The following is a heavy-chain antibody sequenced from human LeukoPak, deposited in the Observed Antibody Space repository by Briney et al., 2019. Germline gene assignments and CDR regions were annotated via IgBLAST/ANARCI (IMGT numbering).Heavy chain of an antibody. J-gene: IGHJ4*02. CDR3: ARASMITFGGLYYFDY. D-gene: IGHD3-16*01. Sequence: SETLSLTCTVSGSSISSYYWSWIRQPPGKGLEWIGYIYYSGSTNYNPSLKSRVTISVDTSKNQSSLKLSSVTAADTAVYYCARASMITFGGLYYFDYWGQGTLVTVSS. CDR1: GSSISSYY. CDR2: IYYSGST. V-gene: IGHV4-59*01.